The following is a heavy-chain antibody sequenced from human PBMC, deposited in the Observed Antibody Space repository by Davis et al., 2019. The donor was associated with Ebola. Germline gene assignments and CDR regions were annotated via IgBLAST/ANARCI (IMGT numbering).Heavy chain of an antibody. Sequence: PSETLSLTCTVSGASMTSYYWSWIRQPPGKGLEWIGYIAYTGNTIYNPSLKSRVTISGDTSKKQFSLKLTSVTVADTAVYYCASPHQIRGEDCFDLWGQGTLVTVSS. CDR1: GASMTSYY. V-gene: IGHV4-59*12. D-gene: IGHD2-2*01. CDR2: IAYTGNT. CDR3: ASPHQIRGEDCFDL. J-gene: IGHJ4*02.